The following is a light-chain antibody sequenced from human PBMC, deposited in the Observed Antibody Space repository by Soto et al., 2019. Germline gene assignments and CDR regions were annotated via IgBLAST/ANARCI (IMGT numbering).Light chain of an antibody. Sequence: DIQMTQSPSSLSASVGDRVTITCQASQDIKNYLNWYQQKSGKAPKLLIYAASTLQSGVPSRFSGSGSGIDFTLTISSLQPEDFATYYCQQLNSYPSITFGQGTRLEIK. V-gene: IGKV1-9*01. CDR1: QDIKNY. J-gene: IGKJ5*01. CDR2: AAS. CDR3: QQLNSYPSIT.